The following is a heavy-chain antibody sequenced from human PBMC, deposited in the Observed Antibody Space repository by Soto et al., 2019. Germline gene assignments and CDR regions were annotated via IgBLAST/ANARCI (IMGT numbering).Heavy chain of an antibody. V-gene: IGHV3-21*01. D-gene: IGHD3-22*01. CDR1: GFTFSSYS. CDR3: AREPDLVVIGPYFDY. Sequence: GGSLRLSCAASGFTFSSYSMNWVRQAPGKGLEWVSSISSSSSYIYYADSVKGRFTISRDNAKNSLYLQMNSLRAEDTAVYYCAREPDLVVIGPYFDYWGQGTLVTV. CDR2: ISSSSSYI. J-gene: IGHJ4*02.